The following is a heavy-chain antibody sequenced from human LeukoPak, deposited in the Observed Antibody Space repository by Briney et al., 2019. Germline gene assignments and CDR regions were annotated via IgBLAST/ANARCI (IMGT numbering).Heavy chain of an antibody. CDR3: ARVQLGGWSSTLDY. V-gene: IGHV3-11*01. Sequence: GGSLRLSCAASGFTFSDYYMSWIRQAPGKGLEWVSYISSSGSTIYYADSVKGRFTISRDNAKNSQYLQMNSLRAEDTAVYYCARVQLGGWSSTLDYWGQGTLVTVSS. J-gene: IGHJ4*02. CDR1: GFTFSDYY. CDR2: ISSSGSTI. D-gene: IGHD6-19*01.